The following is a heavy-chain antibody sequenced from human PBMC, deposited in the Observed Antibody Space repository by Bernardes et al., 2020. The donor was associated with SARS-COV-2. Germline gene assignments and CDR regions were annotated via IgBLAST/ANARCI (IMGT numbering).Heavy chain of an antibody. Sequence: GGSLRLSCAASGFTFSNYLFSWFRQAPGKGLEWVSSISGAGMYIYYADSVMGRFTIARDTSKNTLFLHMTVLSAEDTAVYYCATFDSSGYYYGAWGQGTLVTVSS. J-gene: IGHJ5*02. D-gene: IGHD3-22*01. V-gene: IGHV3-23*05. CDR1: GFTFSNYL. CDR2: ISGAGMYI. CDR3: ATFDSSGYYYGA.